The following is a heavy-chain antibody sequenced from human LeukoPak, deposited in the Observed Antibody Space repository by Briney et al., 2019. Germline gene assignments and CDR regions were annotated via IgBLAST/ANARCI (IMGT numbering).Heavy chain of an antibody. V-gene: IGHV3-23*01. Sequence: PGGSLRLSCAASGFTFSNYAMNWVRQAPGKGLEWVSVISGSGYSTYYADSVKGRFTISRDNSKNTLYLQTNSLRAEDTAVYYCARGQVYGSGSYYNTPFRYWGQGTLVTVSS. CDR2: ISGSGYST. J-gene: IGHJ4*02. CDR3: ARGQVYGSGSYYNTPFRY. D-gene: IGHD3-10*01. CDR1: GFTFSNYA.